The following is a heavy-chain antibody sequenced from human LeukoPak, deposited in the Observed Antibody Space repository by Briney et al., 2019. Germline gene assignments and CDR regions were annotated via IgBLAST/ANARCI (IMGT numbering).Heavy chain of an antibody. CDR3: AKMTLVYYGSGSYEDY. V-gene: IGHV3-23*01. CDR1: GFTFSSYA. D-gene: IGHD3-10*01. Sequence: PSGGSLRLSCAASGFTFSSYAMSWVRQAPGKGLEWVSAISGSGGSTYYADSVKGRFTISRDNSKNTLYLQMNSLRAEDTAVYYCAKMTLVYYGSGSYEDYWGQGTLVTVSS. CDR2: ISGSGGST. J-gene: IGHJ4*02.